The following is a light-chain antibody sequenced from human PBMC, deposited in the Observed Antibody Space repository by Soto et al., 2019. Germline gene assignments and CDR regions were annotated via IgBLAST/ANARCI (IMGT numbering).Light chain of an antibody. CDR1: QVISTS. CDR2: AAS. V-gene: IGKV1-9*01. CDR3: QQLFDPPIT. J-gene: IGKJ5*01. Sequence: DIQLTQSPSFLSPSIGESVTITCRASQVISTSLAWYQVKPGKAPKLLIYAASTLESGVPSRFSATVSGTEFSLTITSLQPEDFATYYCQQLFDPPITFGQGTRREIK.